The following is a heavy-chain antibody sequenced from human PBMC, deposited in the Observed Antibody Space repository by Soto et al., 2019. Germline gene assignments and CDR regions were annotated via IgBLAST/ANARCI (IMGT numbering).Heavy chain of an antibody. CDR3: ASLGYCISTSCYDGDYYYYDMDV. V-gene: IGHV4-4*02. J-gene: IGHJ6*02. Sequence: SETLSLTCAVSGGSISSSNWWSWVRQPPGKGLEWIGEIYHSGSTNYNPSLKSRVTISVDKSKNQFSLKLSSVTAADTAVYYCASLGYCISTSCYDGDYYYYDMDVWGQGTTVTVSS. CDR2: IYHSGST. D-gene: IGHD2-2*01. CDR1: GGSISSSNW.